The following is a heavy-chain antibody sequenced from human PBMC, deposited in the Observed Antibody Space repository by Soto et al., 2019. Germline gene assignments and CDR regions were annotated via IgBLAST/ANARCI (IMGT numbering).Heavy chain of an antibody. D-gene: IGHD2-15*01. CDR3: TTGGYCSGGSCYPPYYYYYGMDV. V-gene: IGHV3-15*01. CDR2: IKSKTDGGTT. J-gene: IGHJ6*02. CDR1: GFTFSNAW. Sequence: EVQLVESGGGLVKPGGSLRLSCAASGFTFSNAWMSWVRQAPGKGLECVGRIKSKTDGGTTDYAAPVKGRFTISRDDSKNTLYLQMNSLKTEDTAVYYCTTGGYCSGGSCYPPYYYYYGMDVWGQGTTVTVSS.